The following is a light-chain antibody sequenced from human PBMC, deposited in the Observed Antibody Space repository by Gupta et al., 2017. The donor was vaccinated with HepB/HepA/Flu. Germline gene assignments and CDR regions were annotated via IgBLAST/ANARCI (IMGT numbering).Light chain of an antibody. Sequence: EIVLTQSPGTLSLSPGERATLSCRASQSVSSSYLAWYRQKPGQAPRLLIYGASSRATGIPDRFSGSGSGTDFTLTISRLEPEDFAVYYGQQYGNSPQTFGQGTKVEIK. CDR1: QSVSSSY. CDR3: QQYGNSPQT. J-gene: IGKJ1*01. CDR2: GAS. V-gene: IGKV3-20*01.